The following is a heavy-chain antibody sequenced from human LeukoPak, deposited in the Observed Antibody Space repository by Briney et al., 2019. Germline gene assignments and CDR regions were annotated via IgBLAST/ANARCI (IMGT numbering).Heavy chain of an antibody. V-gene: IGHV3-23*01. D-gene: IGHD2-8*01. CDR2: LSDDGGST. J-gene: IGHJ4*02. Sequence: GGSLRLSCAASGFTFNRYAMSWVRQAPGKGLEWVSGLSDDGGSTYYADSVKGRFAISRDNSKNTLYLQMNSLRAEDTAVYYCASLLYDGVNWGQGTLVTVSS. CDR1: GFTFNRYA. CDR3: ASLLYDGVN.